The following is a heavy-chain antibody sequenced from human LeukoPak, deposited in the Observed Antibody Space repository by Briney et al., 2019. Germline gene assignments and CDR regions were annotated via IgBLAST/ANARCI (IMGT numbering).Heavy chain of an antibody. CDR1: GGSISSGDYY. J-gene: IGHJ4*02. CDR2: IYYSGST. CDR3: ARGTSLGRYRVYYFDY. D-gene: IGHD3-16*02. V-gene: IGHV4-30-4*01. Sequence: PSETLSLTCTVSGGSISSGDYYWSWIRQPPGKGLEWIGYIYYSGSTYYNPSLKSRVTISVDTSKNQFSLKLSSVTAADTAVYYCARGTSLGRYRVYYFDYWGQGTLVTVSS.